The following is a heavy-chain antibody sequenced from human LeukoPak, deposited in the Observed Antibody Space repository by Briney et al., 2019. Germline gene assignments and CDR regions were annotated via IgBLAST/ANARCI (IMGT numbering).Heavy chain of an antibody. D-gene: IGHD6-13*01. CDR1: GYTFTGYY. CDR3: ARDSSSWGNYGMDV. J-gene: IGHJ6*02. V-gene: IGHV1-2*02. CDR2: INPNSGGT. Sequence: GSVKVSCKASGYTFTGYYLHWVRQAPGQGLEWMGWINPNSGGTNYAQKFQGRVTMTRDTSISTAYMELSRLRSDDTAVYYCARDSSSWGNYGMDVWGQGTTVTASS.